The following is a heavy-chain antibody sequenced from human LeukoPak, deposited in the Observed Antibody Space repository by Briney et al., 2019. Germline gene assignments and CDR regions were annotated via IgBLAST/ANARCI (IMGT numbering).Heavy chain of an antibody. Sequence: GGSLTLSWTPSVLTFGVYAISWARQAPGKGLEWLGFIRTEAYGGTTQYDASVKNRFIITRDDYKNIAYLQNNSRKTEETAVDYCTGDRYRSDWGPFDYWGQGALVTVSS. CDR2: IRTEAYGGTT. CDR3: TGDRYRSDWGPFDY. J-gene: IGHJ4*02. V-gene: IGHV3-49*04. CDR1: VLTFGVYA. D-gene: IGHD6-19*01.